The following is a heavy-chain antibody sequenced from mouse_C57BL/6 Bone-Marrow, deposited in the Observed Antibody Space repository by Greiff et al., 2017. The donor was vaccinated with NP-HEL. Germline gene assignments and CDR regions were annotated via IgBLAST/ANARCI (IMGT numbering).Heavy chain of an antibody. J-gene: IGHJ4*01. D-gene: IGHD3-2*02. Sequence: QKTGGEWGRQGISVKLSCKASGYTFTSYWMHWVKQRPGQGLEWIGVIDPSDSYTNYNQKFKGKATLTVDTSSSTAYMQLSSLTSEDSAVYYCARFDSSGYAFRYAMDYWGQGTSVTVSS. V-gene: IGHV1-59*01. CDR2: IDPSDSYT. CDR1: GYTFTSYW. CDR3: ARFDSSGYAFRYAMDY.